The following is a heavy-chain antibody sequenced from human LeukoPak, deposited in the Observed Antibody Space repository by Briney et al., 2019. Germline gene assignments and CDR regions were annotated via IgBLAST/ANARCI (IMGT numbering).Heavy chain of an antibody. J-gene: IGHJ3*02. CDR2: IKEDGSEK. Sequence: GGSLRLSCAASGFTFSSYWMNWVRQAPGKGLEWVANIKEDGSEKYYVDSVKGRFTISRDNAKNSLYLQMNSLRDEDTAVYYCARVPPTVGSSDIWGQGTMVTVSS. CDR3: ARVPPTVGSSDI. CDR1: GFTFSSYW. V-gene: IGHV3-7*01. D-gene: IGHD5/OR15-5a*01.